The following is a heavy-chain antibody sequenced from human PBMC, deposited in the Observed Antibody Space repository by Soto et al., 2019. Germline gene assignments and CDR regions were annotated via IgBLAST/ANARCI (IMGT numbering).Heavy chain of an antibody. CDR2: ISGSGGST. J-gene: IGHJ6*02. V-gene: IGHV3-23*01. CDR1: GFTFSSYA. D-gene: IGHD3-10*01. Sequence: HPGGSLRLSCAASGFTFSSYAMSWVRQAPGKGLEWVSAISGSGGSTYYADSVKGRFTISRDNSKNTLYLQMNSLRAEDTAVYYCAKDTTMVRGVIEHYGMDVWGQGTTVTVSS. CDR3: AKDTTMVRGVIEHYGMDV.